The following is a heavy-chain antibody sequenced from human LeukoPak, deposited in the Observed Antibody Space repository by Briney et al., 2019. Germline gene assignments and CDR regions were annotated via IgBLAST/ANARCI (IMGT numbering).Heavy chain of an antibody. J-gene: IGHJ6*02. Sequence: GGSLRLSCAASGFSISSYFMTWVRQAPGKGLEWVANIKQDGSDIYYVDSVKGRFTISRDNAKNSLYLQMNSLGAEDTAVYYCARGRVKQWLVRTYYGMDVWGQGTTVTVSS. CDR3: ARGRVKQWLVRTYYGMDV. CDR2: IKQDGSDI. CDR1: GFSISSYF. D-gene: IGHD6-19*01. V-gene: IGHV3-7*01.